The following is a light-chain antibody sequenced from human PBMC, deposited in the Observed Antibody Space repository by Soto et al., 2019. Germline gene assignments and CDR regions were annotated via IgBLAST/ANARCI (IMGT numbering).Light chain of an antibody. CDR1: QSVSSN. CDR2: GAS. Sequence: EIVMTQSPATLSVSPGERATLSCRASQSVSSNLAWYQQKPGQAPRLLIYGASTRATGIPARFSGSGSGTEFTLTISSLQSEDFGVYYCQQYNNWPPSTFGQGTRLEI. J-gene: IGKJ5*01. CDR3: QQYNNWPPST. V-gene: IGKV3-15*01.